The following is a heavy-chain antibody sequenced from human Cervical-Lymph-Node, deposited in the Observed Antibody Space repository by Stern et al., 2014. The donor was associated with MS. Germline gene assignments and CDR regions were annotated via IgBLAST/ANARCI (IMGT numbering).Heavy chain of an antibody. CDR1: GFVFRRYA. V-gene: IGHV3-30*04. J-gene: IGHJ4*02. CDR3: AKGESGSYLD. Sequence: QVQLVESGGGLVQPWRSLRLSCAASGFVFRRYALHCVRQAPGKGLVWVDLISYDGRDKYYTDSVKGRFTVSRDNSNNTVDLEMNSLRLEDTAVYYCAKGESGSYLDWGQGSLVTVSS. D-gene: IGHD1-26*01. CDR2: ISYDGRDK.